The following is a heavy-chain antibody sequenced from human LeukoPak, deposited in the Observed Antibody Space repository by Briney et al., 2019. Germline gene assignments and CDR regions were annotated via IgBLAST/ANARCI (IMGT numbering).Heavy chain of an antibody. J-gene: IGHJ4*02. CDR3: ARVERWLQSFDY. Sequence: SEALSLTCTVSGYSISSGYYWGWIRQPPGKGLEWIGSIYHSGSTYYNPSLKSRVTISVDTSKNQFSLKLRSVTAADTAVYYCARVERWLQSFDYWGQGTLVTVSS. CDR2: IYHSGST. CDR1: GYSISSGYY. V-gene: IGHV4-38-2*02. D-gene: IGHD5-24*01.